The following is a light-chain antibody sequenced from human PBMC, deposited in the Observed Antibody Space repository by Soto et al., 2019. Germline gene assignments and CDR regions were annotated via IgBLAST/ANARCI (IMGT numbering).Light chain of an antibody. CDR3: QQYFNWPPYT. V-gene: IGKV3-15*01. CDR2: GAS. Sequence: EIVMTQSPATLSVSPVERATLSCRASQSVSSNLAWYQQKPGQAPRLLXYGASTRVTGVPPRFSGSRSGKEFTLTISSLKSEDFAVYYCQQYFNWPPYTFGQGTKVDIK. CDR1: QSVSSN. J-gene: IGKJ2*01.